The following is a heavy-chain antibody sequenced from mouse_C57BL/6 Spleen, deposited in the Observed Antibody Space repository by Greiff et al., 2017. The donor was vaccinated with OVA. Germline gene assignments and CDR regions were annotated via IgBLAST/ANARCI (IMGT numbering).Heavy chain of an antibody. Sequence: EVQLQQSGPELVKPGASLPLPCKASGYTFTDYNMDWVKQSHGKSLEWIGDINPNNGGTIYNQKFKGKATLTVDKSSSTAYMELRSLTSEDTAVYYCARGDRRVVAYYFDYWGQGTTLTVSS. CDR3: ARGDRRVVAYYFDY. CDR1: GYTFTDYN. D-gene: IGHD1-1*01. CDR2: INPNNGGT. J-gene: IGHJ2*01. V-gene: IGHV1-18*01.